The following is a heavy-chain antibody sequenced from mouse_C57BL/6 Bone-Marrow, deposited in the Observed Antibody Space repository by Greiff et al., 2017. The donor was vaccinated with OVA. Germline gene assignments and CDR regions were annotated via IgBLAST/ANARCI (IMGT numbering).Heavy chain of an antibody. D-gene: IGHD1-1*01. CDR3: AFTTKDYFDY. V-gene: IGHV1-76*01. CDR2: IYPGSGNT. CDR1: GYTFTDYY. J-gene: IGHJ2*01. Sequence: VKLMESGAELVRPGASVKLSCKASGYTFTDYYINWVKQRPGQGLEWIARIYPGSGNTYYNEKFKGKATLTAEKSSSTAYMQLSSLTSEDSAVYFCAFTTKDYFDYWGQGTTLTVSS.